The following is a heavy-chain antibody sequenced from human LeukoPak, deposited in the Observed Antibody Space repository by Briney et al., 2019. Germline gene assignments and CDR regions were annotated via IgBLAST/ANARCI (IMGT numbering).Heavy chain of an antibody. CDR1: GGSISSYY. J-gene: IGHJ4*02. D-gene: IGHD3-22*01. CDR3: ACGDSSGYSTSFFDY. CDR2: IYYSGST. Sequence: PSETLSLTCTVSGGSISSYYWSWIRQPPGKGLEWIGYIYYSGSTNYNPSLKSRVTISVDTSRNQFSLKLSSVTAADTAVYYCACGDSSGYSTSFFDYWGQGTLVTVSS. V-gene: IGHV4-59*01.